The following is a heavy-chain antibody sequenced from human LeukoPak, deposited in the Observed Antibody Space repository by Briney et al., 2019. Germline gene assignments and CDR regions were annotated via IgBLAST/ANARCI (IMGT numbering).Heavy chain of an antibody. CDR2: IYYSGST. D-gene: IGHD2/OR15-2a*01. J-gene: IGHJ4*02. CDR1: GGSIRSSYYY. CDR3: ARGVSFDY. V-gene: IGHV4-31*03. Sequence: SETLSLTCTVSGGSIRSSYYYWGWIRQPPGKGLEWIGYIYYSGSTYYNPSLKSRVTISVDTSKNQFSLKLSSVTAADTAVYYCARGVSFDYWGQGTLVTVSS.